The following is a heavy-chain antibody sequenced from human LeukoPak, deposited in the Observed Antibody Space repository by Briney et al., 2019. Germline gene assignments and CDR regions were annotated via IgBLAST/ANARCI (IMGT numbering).Heavy chain of an antibody. CDR1: GFTFSSYW. D-gene: IGHD3-9*01. Sequence: PGGSLRLSCAASGFTFSSYWMHWVRQAPGKGLVWVSRINSDGSTTSYADSVKGRFTISRDNARDTLYLQMNSLRAEDPAVYYCGRAGYFDLDGMDVWGQGTTVTVSS. CDR2: INSDGSTT. J-gene: IGHJ6*02. V-gene: IGHV3-74*01. CDR3: GRAGYFDLDGMDV.